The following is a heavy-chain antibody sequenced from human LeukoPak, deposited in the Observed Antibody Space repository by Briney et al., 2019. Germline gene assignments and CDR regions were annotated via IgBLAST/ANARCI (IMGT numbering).Heavy chain of an antibody. D-gene: IGHD5-24*01. V-gene: IGHV4-61*02. Sequence: SQTLSLTCTVSGGSISSGSYYWSWIRQPAGKGLEWIGRIYTSGSTNYNPSLKSRVTISVDTSKNQFSLKLSSVTAADTAVYYCARRSGRWLQYDRYYYYYMDVWGKGTTVTISS. CDR2: IYTSGST. CDR3: ARRSGRWLQYDRYYYYYMDV. J-gene: IGHJ6*03. CDR1: GGSISSGSYY.